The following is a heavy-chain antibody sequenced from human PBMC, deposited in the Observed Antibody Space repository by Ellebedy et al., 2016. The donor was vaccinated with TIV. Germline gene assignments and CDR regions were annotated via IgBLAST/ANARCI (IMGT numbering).Heavy chain of an antibody. CDR2: AFYSGDF. J-gene: IGHJ5*02. D-gene: IGHD6-19*01. CDR3: ARAVAGKNRLDL. CDR1: GDSIGSYY. Sequence: MPSETLSLTCSVPGDSIGSYYWSWIRQPPGKGLEWIGYAFYSGDFKYSPSPESRVTLAVDTSKKQFSLKLSPVTAGDTALYYCARAVAGKNRLDLWGPGTLVTVSS. V-gene: IGHV4-59*08.